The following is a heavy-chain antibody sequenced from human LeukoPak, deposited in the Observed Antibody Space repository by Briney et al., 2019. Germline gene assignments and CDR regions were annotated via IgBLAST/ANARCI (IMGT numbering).Heavy chain of an antibody. CDR1: GFTVSSNY. J-gene: IGHJ4*02. V-gene: IGHV3-53*01. CDR2: IYSGGST. CDR3: ARAFLRYFDWSYYFDY. Sequence: GGSLRLSCAASGFTVSSNYMSWVRQAPGKGLEWVSVIYSGGSTYYADSVKGRFTISRDNSKNTLYLQMNSLRAEDTAVYYCARAFLRYFDWSYYFDYWGQGTLVTVSS. D-gene: IGHD3-9*01.